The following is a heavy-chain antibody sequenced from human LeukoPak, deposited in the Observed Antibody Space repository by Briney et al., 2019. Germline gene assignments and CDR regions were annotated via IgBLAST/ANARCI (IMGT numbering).Heavy chain of an antibody. V-gene: IGHV3-30-3*01. CDR2: ISYDGSNK. Sequence: GGFLRLSCAASGFTFSSYAMHWVRQAPGKGLEWVAVISYDGSNKYYADSVKGRFTISRDNSKNTLYLQMNSLRAEDTAVYYCARDLGYWGQGTLVTVSS. CDR1: GFTFSSYA. J-gene: IGHJ4*02. CDR3: ARDLGY.